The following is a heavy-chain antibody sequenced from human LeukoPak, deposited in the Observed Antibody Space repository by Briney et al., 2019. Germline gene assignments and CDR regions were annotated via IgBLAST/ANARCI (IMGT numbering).Heavy chain of an antibody. CDR1: GFTFSSYS. V-gene: IGHV3-48*01. D-gene: IGHD1-26*01. J-gene: IGHJ4*02. CDR3: ARTVGATFVFDY. Sequence: GGSLRLSCAASGFTFSSYSMSWVRQAPGKGLEWVSYISSSSSTISYPDSVKGRFTISRDNAKNSLYLQMNNLRAEDTAVYYCARTVGATFVFDYWGQGTLVTVSS. CDR2: ISSSSSTI.